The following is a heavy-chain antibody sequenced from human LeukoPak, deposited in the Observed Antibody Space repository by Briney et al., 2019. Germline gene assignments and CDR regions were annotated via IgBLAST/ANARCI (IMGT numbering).Heavy chain of an antibody. J-gene: IGHJ6*02. CDR1: GYTFTSYG. Sequence: ASVKVSCKASGYTFTSYGISWVRQAPGQGLEWMGWISAYNGNTNYAQKLQGRVTMTTDTSTSTAYMGLRSLRSDDTAVYYCARDFVVGATGEGYYYYGMDVWGQGTTVTVSS. CDR3: ARDFVVGATGEGYYYYGMDV. D-gene: IGHD1-26*01. CDR2: ISAYNGNT. V-gene: IGHV1-18*01.